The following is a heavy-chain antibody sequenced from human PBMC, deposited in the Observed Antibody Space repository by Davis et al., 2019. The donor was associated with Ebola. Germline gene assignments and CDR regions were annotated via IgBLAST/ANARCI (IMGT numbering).Heavy chain of an antibody. V-gene: IGHV3-7*03. CDR3: TKGDRDYSSSPFDY. CDR2: IKQDGSEK. CDR1: GFTFSSYA. J-gene: IGHJ4*02. Sequence: GESLEISCAASGFTFSSYAMSWVRQAPGKGLEWVANIKQDGSEKYYVDSVKGRFTISRDNAKNSLYLQMNSLRAEDTALYSCTKGDRDYSSSPFDYWGQGTLVTVSS. D-gene: IGHD3-22*01.